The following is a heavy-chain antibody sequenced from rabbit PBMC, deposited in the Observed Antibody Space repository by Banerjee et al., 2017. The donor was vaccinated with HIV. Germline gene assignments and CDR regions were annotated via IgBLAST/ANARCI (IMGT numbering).Heavy chain of an antibody. CDR3: ARASASGSGYYTL. CDR2: IYNGDGST. J-gene: IGHJ3*01. Sequence: QQQLEESGGGLVKPEGSLTLTCKASGLDLSSYYYMCWVRQAPGKRPEWIACIYNGDGSTYYASWAKGRFTISKTSSTTVTLQMTSLTAADTATYFCARASASGSGYYTLWGQGTLVTVS. D-gene: IGHD1-1*01. V-gene: IGHV1S45*01. CDR1: GLDLSSYYY.